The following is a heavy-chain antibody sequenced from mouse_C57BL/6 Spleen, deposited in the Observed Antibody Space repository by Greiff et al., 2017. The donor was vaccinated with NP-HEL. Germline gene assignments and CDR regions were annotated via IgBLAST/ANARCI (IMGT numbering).Heavy chain of an antibody. D-gene: IGHD2-5*01. CDR3: VRQTYYSNVGGSMDH. J-gene: IGHJ4*01. CDR2: IRSKSNNYAT. CDR1: GFSFNTYA. V-gene: IGHV10-1*01. Sequence: EVQLVESGGGLVQPKGSLKLSCAASGFSFNTYAMNWVRQAPGKGLEWVARIRSKSNNYATYYADSVKDRFTISRDDSESMLYLQMNNLKTEDTAMYYCVRQTYYSNVGGSMDHWGQGTSVTVSS.